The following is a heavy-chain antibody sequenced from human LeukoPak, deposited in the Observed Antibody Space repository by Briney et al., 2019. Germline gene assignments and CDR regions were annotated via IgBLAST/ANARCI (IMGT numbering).Heavy chain of an antibody. J-gene: IGHJ4*02. CDR2: ISYDGSNK. CDR3: ARAKIPYDSSGYYLGDY. V-gene: IGHV3-30-3*01. Sequence: GGSLRLSCAASGFTFSSYAMHWVRQAPGKGLEWVAVISYDGSNKYYADSVKGRFTISRDNSKNTLYLQMNSLRAEDTVVYYCARAKIPYDSSGYYLGDYWGQGTLVTVSS. CDR1: GFTFSSYA. D-gene: IGHD3-22*01.